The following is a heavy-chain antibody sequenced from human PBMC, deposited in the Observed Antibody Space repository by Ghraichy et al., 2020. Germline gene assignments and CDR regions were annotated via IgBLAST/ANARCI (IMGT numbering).Heavy chain of an antibody. CDR1: GDSHSSSRDY. V-gene: IGHV4-39*01. CDR2: IYHSGTT. Sequence: SETLSLTCTLSGDSHSSSRDYWPWIRQPPGNGLEWIGRIYHSGTTYYNPSLKSRVTMSIDTSKNQSFLKLTSVTTADSAVYHCAASSKASAGNRCLNDWGQGTLVTASS. J-gene: IGHJ4*02. CDR3: AASSKASAGNRCLND. D-gene: IGHD1-1*01.